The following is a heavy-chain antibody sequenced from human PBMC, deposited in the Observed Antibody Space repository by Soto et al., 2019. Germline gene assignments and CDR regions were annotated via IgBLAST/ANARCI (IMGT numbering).Heavy chain of an antibody. D-gene: IGHD3-10*01. CDR2: VNPNNGAT. CDR1: GYTFSNYD. J-gene: IGHJ4*02. CDR3: AKVSRKGSAIDFDY. Sequence: QVQLVQSGAELKKPGASVKVSCKASGYTFSNYDMNWVRQATGQGPEWIGWVNPNNGATGYAQKFQGRVTLTTDISTTTAYMELTSLRSDDTAIYYCAKVSRKGSAIDFDYWGQGTLITVSS. V-gene: IGHV1-8*01.